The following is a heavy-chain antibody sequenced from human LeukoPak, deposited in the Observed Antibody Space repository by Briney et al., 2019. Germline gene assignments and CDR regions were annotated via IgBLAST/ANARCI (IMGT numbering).Heavy chain of an antibody. D-gene: IGHD3-3*01. Sequence: GGSLRLSCAASGFIFSNYDMNWVRQAPGKGLEWISYISSSNTTVYYADSVKGRFTISRDNAKNSLYLQMSSLRVEDTAVYYCARGSGRFTIFGVPYWGQGTLVTVSS. CDR1: GFIFSNYD. J-gene: IGHJ4*02. CDR2: ISSSNTTV. CDR3: ARGSGRFTIFGVPY. V-gene: IGHV3-48*01.